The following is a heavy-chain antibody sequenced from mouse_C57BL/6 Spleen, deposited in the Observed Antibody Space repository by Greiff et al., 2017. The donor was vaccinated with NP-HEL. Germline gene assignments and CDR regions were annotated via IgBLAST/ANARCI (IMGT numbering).Heavy chain of an antibody. D-gene: IGHD4-1*01. Sequence: VKLMESGAELVKPGASVKISCKASGYAFSSYWMNWVKQRPGKGLEWIGQIYPGDGDTNYNGKFKGKATLTADKSSSTAYMQLSSLTSEDSAVYFCARSANFYFDYWGQGTTLTVSS. CDR1: GYAFSSYW. J-gene: IGHJ2*01. CDR3: ARSANFYFDY. CDR2: IYPGDGDT. V-gene: IGHV1-80*01.